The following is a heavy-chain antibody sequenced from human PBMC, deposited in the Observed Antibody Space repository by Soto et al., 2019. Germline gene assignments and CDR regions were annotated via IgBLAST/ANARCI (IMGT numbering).Heavy chain of an antibody. CDR1: GGSISNAAYS. D-gene: IGHD5-18*01. Sequence: SETLSLTCTVSGGSISNAAYSWSWIRQPPGKGLEWIGYIYPSGMPFYNPSLRSRVTISIDRSNDQFSLNLKSVAAADTAVYYCARERGGYGLFDSWGQGTLVTVSS. CDR2: IYPSGMP. J-gene: IGHJ4*02. V-gene: IGHV4-30-2*01. CDR3: ARERGGYGLFDS.